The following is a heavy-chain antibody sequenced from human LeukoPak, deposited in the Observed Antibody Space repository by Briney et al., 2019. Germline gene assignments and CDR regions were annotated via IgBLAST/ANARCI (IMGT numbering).Heavy chain of an antibody. D-gene: IGHD4-17*01. CDR2: ISDSGGAT. CDR1: GFTFSNYA. Sequence: PGGSLRLSCAASGFTFSNYAMSWVRQAPGKGLEWVSSISDSGGATYYADSVKGRFTISRDNSRNTLYLQLNSLGADDTAVYYCAKIAPWGAVTTTDGFDYWGQGTLVTVSS. J-gene: IGHJ4*02. V-gene: IGHV3-23*01. CDR3: AKIAPWGAVTTTDGFDY.